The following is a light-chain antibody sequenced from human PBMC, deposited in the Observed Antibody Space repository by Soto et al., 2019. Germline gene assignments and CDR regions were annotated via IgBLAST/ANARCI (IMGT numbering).Light chain of an antibody. CDR1: QGISSS. CDR2: AAS. V-gene: IGKV1-9*01. J-gene: IGKJ4*01. CDR3: QQHSTYPLT. Sequence: IQLTQSPSSLSASVGDRVTITCRASQGISSSLAWCQQKPGKAPKLLIYAASTLQSGVPSRFSGSGSGTDFTLTISSLQPEDIAVYYCQQHSTYPLTFGGGTKVDIK.